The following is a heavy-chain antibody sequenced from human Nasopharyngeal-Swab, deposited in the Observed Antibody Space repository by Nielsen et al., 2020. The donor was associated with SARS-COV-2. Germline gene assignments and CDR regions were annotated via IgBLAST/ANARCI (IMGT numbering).Heavy chain of an antibody. J-gene: IGHJ4*02. CDR3: ARGHRSISMIVVVIATAHFYFDS. V-gene: IGHV4-34*01. CDR2: INQSGTT. CDR1: GGSFSGYY. D-gene: IGHD3-22*01. Sequence: SETLSLTCAVYGGSFSGYYWSWTRQPPGKGLEWIGEINQSGTTSYTLSLKSRVTISSDTSKNPFSLKLSSVTAADTAVYYCARGHRSISMIVVVIATAHFYFDSWGRGTLVTVTS.